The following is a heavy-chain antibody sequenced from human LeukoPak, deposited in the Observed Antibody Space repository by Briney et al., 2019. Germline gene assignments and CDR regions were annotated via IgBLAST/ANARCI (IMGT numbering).Heavy chain of an antibody. CDR2: MNPNSGNT. D-gene: IGHD1-26*01. V-gene: IGHV1-8*02. CDR3: ARGRRGSYLVY. Sequence: GASVKVSCKASGYTFTGYYMHWVRQATGQGLEWMGWMNPNSGNTGYAQKFQGRVTMTRNTSISTAYMELSSLRSEDTAVYYCARGRRGSYLVYWGQGTLVTVSS. J-gene: IGHJ4*02. CDR1: GYTFTGYY.